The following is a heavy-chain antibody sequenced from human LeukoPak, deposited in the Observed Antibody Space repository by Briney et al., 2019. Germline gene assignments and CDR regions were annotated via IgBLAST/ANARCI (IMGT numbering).Heavy chain of an antibody. J-gene: IGHJ4*02. CDR1: GGTFSSYA. CDR2: IIPILGIA. D-gene: IGHD2-2*01. Sequence: SVKVSCKASGGTFSSYAISWVRQAPGQGLEWMGRIIPILGIANYAQKFQGRVTITADKSTSTAYMELSSLRSEDTAVYYCARDPSPAPKILPHFDYRGQGTLVTVSS. V-gene: IGHV1-69*04. CDR3: ARDPSPAPKILPHFDY.